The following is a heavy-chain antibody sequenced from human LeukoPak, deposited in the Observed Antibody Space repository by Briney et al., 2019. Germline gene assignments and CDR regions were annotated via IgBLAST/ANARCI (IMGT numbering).Heavy chain of an antibody. J-gene: IGHJ4*02. V-gene: IGHV3-23*01. CDR3: AKHIPATATFFDY. CDR2: ISGGGGST. Sequence: GGSLSLSCAVSGFTFNNNAMSWVRQAPGKGLDWVSSISGGGGSTYYADSVKGRFTISRDNSQNTLYLQMNSLRAEDTAVYYCAKHIPATATFFDYWGQGTLVTVSS. D-gene: IGHD2-2*01. CDR1: GFTFNNNA.